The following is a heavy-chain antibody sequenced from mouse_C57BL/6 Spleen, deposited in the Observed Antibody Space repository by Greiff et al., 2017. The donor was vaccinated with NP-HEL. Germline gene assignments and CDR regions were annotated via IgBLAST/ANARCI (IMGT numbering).Heavy chain of an antibody. CDR2: IDPETGGT. J-gene: IGHJ3*01. D-gene: IGHD2-5*01. Sequence: VQLQQSGAELVRPGASVTLSCKASGYTFTDYEMHWVKQTPVHGLEWIGAIDPETGGTAYNQKFKGKAILTADKSSSTAYMELRSLTSEDSAVYYCTGAYYSNYAWFAYWGQGTLVTVSA. V-gene: IGHV1-15*01. CDR1: GYTFTDYE. CDR3: TGAYYSNYAWFAY.